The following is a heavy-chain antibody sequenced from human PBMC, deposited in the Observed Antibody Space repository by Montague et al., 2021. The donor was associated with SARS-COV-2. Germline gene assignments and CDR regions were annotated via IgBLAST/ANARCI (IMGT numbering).Heavy chain of an antibody. J-gene: IGHJ3*02. V-gene: IGHV4-59*01. CDR2: IYYSGST. D-gene: IGHD6-19*01. CDR1: GGSISSYY. Sequence: SETLSLTCTVSGGSISSYYWSWIRQPPGKGLEWIGYIYYSGSTNXNPSLKSRVTISVDTSKNQFSLKLSSVTAADTAVYYCARGSGWMGNALGIWGQGTMVTVSS. CDR3: ARGSGWMGNALGI.